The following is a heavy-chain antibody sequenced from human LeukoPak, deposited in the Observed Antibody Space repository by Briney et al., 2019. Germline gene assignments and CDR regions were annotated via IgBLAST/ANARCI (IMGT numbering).Heavy chain of an antibody. Sequence: SETLSLTCTVAGGSISSTSYFWGWIRQPPGNGLEWIGSIYYRAVTYYNPSLKSRVTISVDTSKNHFSLKLSSVTAADTPVYYCARYLNYADYTAAFDIWGQGTMVAVSS. CDR3: ARYLNYADYTAAFDI. CDR2: IYYRAVT. J-gene: IGHJ3*02. D-gene: IGHD4-17*01. V-gene: IGHV4-39*02. CDR1: GGSISSTSYF.